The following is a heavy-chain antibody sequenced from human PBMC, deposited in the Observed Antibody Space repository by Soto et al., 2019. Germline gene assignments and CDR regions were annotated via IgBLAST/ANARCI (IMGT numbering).Heavy chain of an antibody. CDR3: ARDSSSSDCYYYYGMDV. CDR1: GDSVSSNSAA. CDR2: TYYRSKWYN. J-gene: IGHJ6*02. D-gene: IGHD6-6*01. Sequence: SQTLSLTCAISGDSVSSNSAAWNWIRQSPSRGLEWLGRTYYRSKWYNDYAVSVKSRITINPDTSKNQFSLQLNSVTPEDTAVYYCARDSSSSDCYYYYGMDVWGQGTTVTVSS. V-gene: IGHV6-1*01.